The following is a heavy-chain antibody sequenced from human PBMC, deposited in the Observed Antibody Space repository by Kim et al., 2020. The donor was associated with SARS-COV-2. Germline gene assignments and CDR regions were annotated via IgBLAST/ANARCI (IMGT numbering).Heavy chain of an antibody. CDR3: AKEGGWQRFDYYYGMDV. V-gene: IGHV1-18*04. CDR1: GYTFTHYG. CDR2: ISTYNGKT. D-gene: IGHD5-12*01. Sequence: ASVKVSCKASGYTFTHYGISWVRQAPGQGLEWMGWISTYNGKTNYAEKFQGRVTMTTDTSTSTAYMELRSLRFEDTAVYYCAKEGGWQRFDYYYGMDVWGQGTTVTVS. J-gene: IGHJ6*02.